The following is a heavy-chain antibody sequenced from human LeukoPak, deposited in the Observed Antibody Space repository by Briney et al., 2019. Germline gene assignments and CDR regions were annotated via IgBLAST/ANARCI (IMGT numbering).Heavy chain of an antibody. Sequence: SETLSLTCAVYGGSFSGYYWSWIRQPPGKGLEWIGEINHSGSTNYNPSLKSRVTISRDTSKNEFSLILSSLTAADTAVYYCARDSPPAYCSSGSCYFDSWGQGTLVTVSS. V-gene: IGHV4-34*01. CDR3: ARDSPPAYCSSGSCYFDS. D-gene: IGHD2-15*01. CDR2: INHSGST. CDR1: GGSFSGYY. J-gene: IGHJ4*02.